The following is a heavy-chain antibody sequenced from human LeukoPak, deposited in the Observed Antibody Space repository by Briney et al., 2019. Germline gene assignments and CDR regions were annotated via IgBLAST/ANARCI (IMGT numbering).Heavy chain of an antibody. CDR3: ASGYSYGYRRGY. CDR1: GFTFSSYG. V-gene: IGHV3-30*03. D-gene: IGHD5-18*01. J-gene: IGHJ4*02. CDR2: ISYDGSNK. Sequence: PGGSLRLSCAASGFTFSSYGMHWVRQAPGKGLEWVAVISYDGSNKYYADSVKGRFTISRDNSKNTLYLQMYSLRAEDTAVYYCASGYSYGYRRGYWGQGTLVTVSS.